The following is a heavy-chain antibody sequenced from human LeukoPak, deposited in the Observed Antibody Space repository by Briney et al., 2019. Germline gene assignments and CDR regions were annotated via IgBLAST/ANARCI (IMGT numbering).Heavy chain of an antibody. Sequence: GGSLRLSCAASGFTFSSYTMNWVRQAPGKGLEWVSSISSTGSYIYYADSLQGRITISRDNAKNSLYLQMNSLRADDTALYYCTRAKSDSTTWGQGGDNWGQGTLVTVSS. V-gene: IGHV3-21*03. CDR1: GFTFSSYT. J-gene: IGHJ4*02. CDR3: TRAKSDSTTWGQGGDN. CDR2: ISSTGSYI. D-gene: IGHD6-13*01.